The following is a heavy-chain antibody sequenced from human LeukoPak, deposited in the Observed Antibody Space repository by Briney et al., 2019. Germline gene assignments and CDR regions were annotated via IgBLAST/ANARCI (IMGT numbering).Heavy chain of an antibody. CDR1: GFTFSSYE. J-gene: IGHJ6*04. V-gene: IGHV3-48*03. Sequence: PGGSLRLSCAASGFTFSSYEMNWVRQAPGKGLEWVSYISNSGSTIYYADSVKGRFTISRDNAKNSLYLQMNSLRAEDTAVYYCALKLVAYYYYYGMDVWGKGTTVTVSS. D-gene: IGHD6-13*01. CDR2: ISNSGSTI. CDR3: ALKLVAYYYYYGMDV.